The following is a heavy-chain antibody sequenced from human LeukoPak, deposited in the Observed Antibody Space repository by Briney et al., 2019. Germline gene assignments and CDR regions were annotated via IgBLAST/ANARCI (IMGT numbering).Heavy chain of an antibody. V-gene: IGHV4-31*03. Sequence: TLSLTCTVSGGSISSGGYYWSWIRQHPGKGLEWIGYIYYSGSTYYNPSLKSRVTISVDTSKNQFSLKLSSVTAADTAVYYCARAGYSSGWYGRAFDIWGQGTMVTVSS. J-gene: IGHJ3*02. CDR3: ARAGYSSGWYGRAFDI. D-gene: IGHD6-19*01. CDR1: GGSISSGGYY. CDR2: IYYSGST.